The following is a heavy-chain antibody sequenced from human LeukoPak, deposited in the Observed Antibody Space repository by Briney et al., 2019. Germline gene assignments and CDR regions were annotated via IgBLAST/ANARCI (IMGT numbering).Heavy chain of an antibody. CDR1: GGSLSGYY. V-gene: IGHV4-34*01. CDR3: ARASGGDGSGSL. Sequence: PSETLSLTCAVYGGSLSGYYWSWIRQPPGKGLEWIGEINHSGSTNYNPSLKSRVTISVDTTKNQFSLKLSSVTAADTAVYYCARASGGDGSGSLWGQGTLVTVSS. CDR2: INHSGST. J-gene: IGHJ4*02. D-gene: IGHD3-10*01.